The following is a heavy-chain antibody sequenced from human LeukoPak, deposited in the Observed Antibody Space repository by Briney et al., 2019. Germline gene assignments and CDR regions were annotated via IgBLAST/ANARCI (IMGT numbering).Heavy chain of an antibody. D-gene: IGHD3-22*01. CDR2: IYYSGST. J-gene: IGHJ4*02. CDR1: GGSISSYY. CDR3: ARRRGYDSSGYYIDY. V-gene: IGHV4-59*08. Sequence: KPSETLSLTCTVSGGSISSYYWSWIRQPPGKGLEWIGYIYYSGSTNYNPSLKSRVTISVDTSKNQFSLKLSSVTAADTAVYYCARRRGYDSSGYYIDYWGQGTLVTVSS.